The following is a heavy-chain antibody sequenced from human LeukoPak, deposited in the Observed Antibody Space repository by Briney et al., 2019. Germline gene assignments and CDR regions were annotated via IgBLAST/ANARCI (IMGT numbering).Heavy chain of an antibody. D-gene: IGHD3-9*01. CDR1: GYRFTSYG. Sequence: GASVKVSFKAFGYRFTSYGISWVRQAPGQGLEWMGWISAYNGNTNYAQKLQGRVTMTTDTSTSTAYMELRSLRSDDTAVYYCARGGDGDILTGLVFDYWGQGTLVTVSS. CDR2: ISAYNGNT. V-gene: IGHV1-18*01. J-gene: IGHJ4*02. CDR3: ARGGDGDILTGLVFDY.